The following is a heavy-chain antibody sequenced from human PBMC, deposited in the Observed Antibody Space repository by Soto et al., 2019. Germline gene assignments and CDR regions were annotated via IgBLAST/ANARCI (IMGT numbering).Heavy chain of an antibody. D-gene: IGHD3-22*01. Sequence: SGPTLVNPTQTLTLTCTFSGFSLSTSGMCVSWIRQPPGKALEWLALIDWDDDKYYSTSLKTRLTISKDTSKNQVVLTMTNMDPVDTATYYCARATYYYDSSGYQRAHDYWGQGTLVTVSS. CDR1: GFSLSTSGMC. V-gene: IGHV2-70*01. J-gene: IGHJ4*02. CDR3: ARATYYYDSSGYQRAHDY. CDR2: IDWDDDK.